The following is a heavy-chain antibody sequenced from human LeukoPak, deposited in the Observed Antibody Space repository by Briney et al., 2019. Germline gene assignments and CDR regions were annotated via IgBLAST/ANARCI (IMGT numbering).Heavy chain of an antibody. Sequence: GSLRLSCAASGITFSYYSMNWVRQAPGKGLEWVSSISDSSSYIYYADSVKGRFTISRDNAKNSLFLQMNSLRAEDTAVYYCATSSTWPPGFDYWGPGTLVTVSS. V-gene: IGHV3-21*01. CDR3: ATSSTWPPGFDY. CDR2: ISDSSSYI. D-gene: IGHD6-13*01. CDR1: GITFSYYS. J-gene: IGHJ4*02.